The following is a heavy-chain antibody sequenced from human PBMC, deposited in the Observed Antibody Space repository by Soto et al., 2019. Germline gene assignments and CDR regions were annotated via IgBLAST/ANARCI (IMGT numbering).Heavy chain of an antibody. CDR3: ARERLNAGWYGFDY. CDR1: GYTFANYD. J-gene: IGHJ4*02. D-gene: IGHD6-19*01. V-gene: IGHV1-18*04. CDR2: VSNKNGVT. Sequence: QVQLVQSGGEVNKPGASVKVSCKTSGYTFANYDFSWVRQAPGQRLEWMGWVSNKNGVTSYAENFRDRVTITTDTSTDIVYMELRSLTSDDTAVYCCARERLNAGWYGFDYWGQGTQVTVSS.